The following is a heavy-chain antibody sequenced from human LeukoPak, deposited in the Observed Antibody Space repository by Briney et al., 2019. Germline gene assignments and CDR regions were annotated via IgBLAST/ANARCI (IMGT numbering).Heavy chain of an antibody. J-gene: IGHJ2*01. V-gene: IGHV4-59*01. D-gene: IGHD6-25*01. Sequence: PSETLSLTCTVSGGSISSSFWSWIRQPPGKGLEWIGNMHYSGSTNYNPSLKSRVTISVDTSMNQFSLLLTSATAADTGVYCCARDSLLRGSGWDYWYSDLWGRGTLVTVSS. CDR2: MHYSGST. CDR1: GGSISSSF. CDR3: ARDSLLRGSGWDYWYSDL.